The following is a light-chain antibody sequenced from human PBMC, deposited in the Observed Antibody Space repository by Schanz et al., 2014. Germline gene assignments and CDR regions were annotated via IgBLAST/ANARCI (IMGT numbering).Light chain of an antibody. Sequence: QSVLTQPPSASGTPGQRVTISCSGSSSNIGSNYVYWYQHLPGTAPKLLIFRDNQRPSGVPDRFSGSKSGTSASLAISGLRSEDEADYHCAAWDDSLSGRVFGGGTKVTVL. V-gene: IGLV1-47*01. CDR1: SSNIGSNY. J-gene: IGLJ3*02. CDR3: AAWDDSLSGRV. CDR2: RDN.